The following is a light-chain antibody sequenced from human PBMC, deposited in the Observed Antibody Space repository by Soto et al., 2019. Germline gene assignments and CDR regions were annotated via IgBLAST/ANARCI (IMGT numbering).Light chain of an antibody. V-gene: IGKV1-5*01. CDR1: QSINTW. CDR3: QQYQTYSRT. J-gene: IGKJ1*01. CDR2: DVS. Sequence: DIPMTQSPSTVSASVGDRITITCRASQSINTWLAWYRQRPGEAPQLLIYDVSTLAMGVPARFSGSGSGTDFPLPISRLQADDFATFYCQQYQTYSRTFGQGTKVEVK.